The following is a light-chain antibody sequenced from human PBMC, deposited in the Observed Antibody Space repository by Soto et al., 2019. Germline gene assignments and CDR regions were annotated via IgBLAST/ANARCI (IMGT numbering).Light chain of an antibody. Sequence: EIVLTQSPGTLSLSPGEGATLSCRASQSVSSSFLAWYQQKPGQAPRLLIHGASSRATGIPDRFSGSGSGTDFTLTISRLEPEEFAVYYCQQYGSSPVTFGGGTKAEIK. J-gene: IGKJ4*01. CDR1: QSVSSSF. V-gene: IGKV3-20*01. CDR3: QQYGSSPVT. CDR2: GAS.